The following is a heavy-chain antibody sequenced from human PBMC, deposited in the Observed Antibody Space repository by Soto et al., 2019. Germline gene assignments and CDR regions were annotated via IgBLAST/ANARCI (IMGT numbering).Heavy chain of an antibody. J-gene: IGHJ4*02. CDR3: ARDGTIQMANFDF. V-gene: IGHV1-69*01. Sequence: QVLLMQSGAEVKKPGSSVKVSCTSSGGPFSSYGISWVRQVPGQGLEWLGGIIPLFGTPSYARKFQDRLTISADESTTPAYMELSRLTSEDTAMYFCARDGTIQMANFDFWGQGTLVTVSS. D-gene: IGHD1-1*01. CDR2: IIPLFGTP. CDR1: GGPFSSYG.